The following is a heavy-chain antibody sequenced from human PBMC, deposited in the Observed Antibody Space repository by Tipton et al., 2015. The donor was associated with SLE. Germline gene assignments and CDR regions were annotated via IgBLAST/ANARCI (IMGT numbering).Heavy chain of an antibody. J-gene: IGHJ4*02. CDR1: GGSINSHF. CDR2: HSGST. Sequence: LRLSCTVSGGSINSHFWSWIRQPPGKGLEWIGHSGSTNYNPSLKSRVTISVDTSKNQISLNLSSVTAADTAVYYCARGRLGDSQHHFDYWGQGTLVTVSS. D-gene: IGHD1-26*01. V-gene: IGHV4-59*11. CDR3: ARGRLGDSQHHFDY.